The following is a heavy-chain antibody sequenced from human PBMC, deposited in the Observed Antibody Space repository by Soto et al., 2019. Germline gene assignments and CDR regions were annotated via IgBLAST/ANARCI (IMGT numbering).Heavy chain of an antibody. CDR2: IDWDDDK. D-gene: IGHD6-13*01. V-gene: IGHV2-70*04. CDR3: ARAPYSSSWYGDYFYY. J-gene: IGHJ4*02. Sequence: SGPTLVNPTQTLTLTCTFFGFSLSTNGMRVSWIRQPPGKALAWLARIDWDDDKFCSTSLKTRITISKDTSKNQVVLTMTNMDPVDTATYYCARAPYSSSWYGDYFYYWGQGTLVTV. CDR1: GFSLSTNGMR.